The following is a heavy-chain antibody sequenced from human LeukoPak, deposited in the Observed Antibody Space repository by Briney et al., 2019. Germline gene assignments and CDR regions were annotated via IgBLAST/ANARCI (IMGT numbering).Heavy chain of an antibody. D-gene: IGHD6-6*01. CDR3: AREVRTYSSSSGYYYYGMDF. CDR2: IYYTGSS. J-gene: IGHJ6*02. Sequence: SETLSLTCTVSGGSISSNYWSWIRQPQGKGQEWNGFIYYTGSSNYNPSPKSRVTISVDTSKNYLSLQLRSVTAADTAVYYCAREVRTYSSSSGYYYYGMDFWGQRTTVTVCS. CDR1: GGSISSNY. V-gene: IGHV4-59*01.